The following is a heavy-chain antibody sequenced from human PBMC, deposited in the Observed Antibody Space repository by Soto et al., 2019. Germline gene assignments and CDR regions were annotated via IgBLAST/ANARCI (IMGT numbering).Heavy chain of an antibody. V-gene: IGHV1-69*02. D-gene: IGHD6-13*01. J-gene: IGHJ4*02. CDR3: ARAGIAAAGRGGVDY. CDR2: IIPILGIA. CDR1: GGTFSSYT. Sequence: VQLVQSGAEVKKPGSSVKVSCKASGGTFSSYTISWVRQAPGQGLEWMGRIIPILGIANYAQKVQGRVTITADKSTSTAYMELSSLRAEDTAVYYCARAGIAAAGRGGVDYWGQGTLVTVSS.